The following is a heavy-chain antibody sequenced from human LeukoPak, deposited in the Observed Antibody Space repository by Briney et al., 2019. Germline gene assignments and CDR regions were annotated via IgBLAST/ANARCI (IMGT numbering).Heavy chain of an antibody. CDR1: GDSINSYY. J-gene: IGHJ4*02. Sequence: SETLSPTCTVPGDSINSYYWSWIRQPPGMGLEWIGYIYYSGSTNYNPSLKSRVTISVDTSRNQLSLKVSSVTAADTAVYYCARQATAAALSYFDFWGPGALVTVSS. V-gene: IGHV4-59*08. CDR3: ARQATAAALSYFDF. D-gene: IGHD6-13*01. CDR2: IYYSGST.